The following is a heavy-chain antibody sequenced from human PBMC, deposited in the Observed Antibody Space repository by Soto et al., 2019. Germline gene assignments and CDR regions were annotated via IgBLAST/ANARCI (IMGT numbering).Heavy chain of an antibody. D-gene: IGHD5-12*01. V-gene: IGHV3-74*01. CDR3: VRGNSGYGNFDY. Sequence: GGSLRLSCAASGLTFSSDCMHWVRQAPGKGLVWVSRMYTDASSATYADSVKGRFTISRDNAKNTLFLQIDSLRTEDTAVYYCVRGNSGYGNFDYWGEGTLVTVSS. J-gene: IGHJ4*02. CDR2: MYTDASSA. CDR1: GLTFSSDC.